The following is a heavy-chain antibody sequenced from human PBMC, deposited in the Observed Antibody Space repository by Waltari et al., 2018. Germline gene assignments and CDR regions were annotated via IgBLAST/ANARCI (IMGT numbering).Heavy chain of an antibody. CDR3: ARDWRRYSSGWYYFDY. Sequence: QVQLVESGGGVVQPGRSLRLSCAASGFTFSSYGMHWVRQAPGKGLEWVAVISYDGSKKYYADSVKGRFTISRDNSKNTLYLQMNSLRAEDTAVYYCARDWRRYSSGWYYFDYWGQGTLVTVSS. J-gene: IGHJ4*02. V-gene: IGHV3-30*03. CDR2: ISYDGSKK. D-gene: IGHD6-19*01. CDR1: GFTFSSYG.